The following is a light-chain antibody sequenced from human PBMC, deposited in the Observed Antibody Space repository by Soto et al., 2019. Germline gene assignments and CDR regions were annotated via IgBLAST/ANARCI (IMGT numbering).Light chain of an antibody. CDR1: HGVGSY. Sequence: IQLTQSPSSLSASVGDRVTITCLASHGVGSYVAWYQQKPGKAPNLLIYAASTLQSGVPSRFSGSGSATDFTLTISSLQPEDFATYYSQQFDSDPLTLGGGTKVDSK. CDR3: QQFDSDPLT. V-gene: IGKV1-9*01. J-gene: IGKJ4*01. CDR2: AAS.